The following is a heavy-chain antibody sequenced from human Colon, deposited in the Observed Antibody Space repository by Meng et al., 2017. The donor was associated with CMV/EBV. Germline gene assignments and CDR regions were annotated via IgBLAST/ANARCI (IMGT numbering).Heavy chain of an antibody. D-gene: IGHD5-12*01. J-gene: IGHJ4*02. CDR1: FTPYD. CDR2: ISNIGGST. V-gene: IGHV3-23*01. Sequence: FTPYDRCWVRQAPGKGLEWVSTISNIGGSTLYADSVKGRFTISRDNSKNTLFLQMNSLRADDTAVYYCAKVFLMGYTGYDKGYFDYWGQGTLVTVSS. CDR3: AKVFLMGYTGYDKGYFDY.